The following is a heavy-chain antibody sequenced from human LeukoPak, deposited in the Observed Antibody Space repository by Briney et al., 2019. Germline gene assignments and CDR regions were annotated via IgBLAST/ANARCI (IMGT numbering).Heavy chain of an antibody. V-gene: IGHV4-39*01. CDR2: IYYSGST. J-gene: IGHJ4*02. D-gene: IGHD2-2*01. Sequence: SEALSLTCTVSGGSISSSSYYWGWIRQPPGKGLEWIGSIYYSGSTFYNPSLKSRVTISVDTSKNQFSLKLISVTAADTAVYYCARHYCSSTSCSLFDYWGQGTLVTVSS. CDR3: ARHYCSSTSCSLFDY. CDR1: GGSISSSSYY.